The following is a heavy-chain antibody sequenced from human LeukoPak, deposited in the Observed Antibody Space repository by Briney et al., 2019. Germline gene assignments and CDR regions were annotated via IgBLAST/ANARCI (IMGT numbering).Heavy chain of an antibody. CDR1: GFTFDDYA. Sequence: GRSLRLSCAASGFTFDDYAMHWVRQAPGKGLEWVSGISWNSGSIGYADSVKGRFTISRDNVKNSLYLQMNSLRAEDTALYYCAKRAASAEYFQHWGQGTLVTVSS. CDR2: ISWNSGSI. D-gene: IGHD2-15*01. CDR3: AKRAASAEYFQH. J-gene: IGHJ1*01. V-gene: IGHV3-9*01.